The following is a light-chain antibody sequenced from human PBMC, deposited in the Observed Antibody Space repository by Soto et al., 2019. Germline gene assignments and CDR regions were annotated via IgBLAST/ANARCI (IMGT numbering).Light chain of an antibody. CDR3: AAWDDNLSGFYV. J-gene: IGLJ1*01. CDR1: ASTIGRNY. Sequence: QSVLTQSPSASGTPGQRVTISCSGSASTIGRNYVYWYQQLPGTAPKLLIYRNSQRPSGVPDRFSGSKSGTSASLAISGHRSEDEADYYCAAWDDNLSGFYVFGDGTKLTVL. CDR2: RNS. V-gene: IGLV1-47*01.